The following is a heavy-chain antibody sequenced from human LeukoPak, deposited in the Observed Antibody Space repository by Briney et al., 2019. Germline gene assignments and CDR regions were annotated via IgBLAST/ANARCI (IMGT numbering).Heavy chain of an antibody. CDR2: MNPSSGNT. D-gene: IGHD6-13*01. V-gene: IGHV1-8*01. Sequence: ASVKVSCKASGYTFTTYDINWVRQATGQGLEWMGWMNPSSGNTGYAQKVQGRVTMTRDTSISTAYMELSSLRSEDTAVYYCARGRSSWYGANSWFDPWGQGTLVTVSS. J-gene: IGHJ5*02. CDR1: GYTFTTYD. CDR3: ARGRSSWYGANSWFDP.